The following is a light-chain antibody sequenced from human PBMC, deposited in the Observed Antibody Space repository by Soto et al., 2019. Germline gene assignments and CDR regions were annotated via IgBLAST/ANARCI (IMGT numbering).Light chain of an antibody. J-gene: IGKJ1*01. V-gene: IGKV3-15*01. CDR1: QSVSSN. CDR2: GAS. CDR3: QQYNNWPPT. Sequence: EIVMTQSPATLSVSPVERSTLSCRASQSVSSNLAWYQQKPGQAPRLLIYGASTRATGIPARFSGSGSGTEFTLTISSLQSEDFAVYYCQQYNNWPPTVGQGTKV.